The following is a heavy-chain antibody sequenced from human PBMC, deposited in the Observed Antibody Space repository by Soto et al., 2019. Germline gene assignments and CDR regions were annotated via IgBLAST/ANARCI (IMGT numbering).Heavy chain of an antibody. CDR3: SGGSGGACHQNYGMDV. CDR1: GFTFSSCT. CDR2: ISPPTSHI. D-gene: IGHD2-21*02. J-gene: IGHJ6*02. V-gene: IGHV3-21*01. Sequence: EVHLVESGGGLVKPGGSLRLSCAVSGFTFSSCTMNWVRQAPGKGLEWVSSISPPTSHIYYADSVKGRFTISRDNAKNSLFLKMNSLRAEDTAVYYCSGGSGGACHQNYGMDVWGQGTTVTVSS.